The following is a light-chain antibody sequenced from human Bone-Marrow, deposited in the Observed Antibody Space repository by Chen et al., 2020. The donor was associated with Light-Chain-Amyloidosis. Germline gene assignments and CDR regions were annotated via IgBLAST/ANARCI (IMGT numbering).Light chain of an antibody. CDR3: QQYGNSPLA. CDR1: QTISSNY. CDR2: GSA. V-gene: IGKV3-20*01. Sequence: EIVLTQSPGTLSLSPGEGANLSSRASQTISSNYLTWYQQKFGQTPRLLIYGSASRATGIPDRFTGSGSGTEFTLTINRLEPEDFAMYYCQQYGNSPLAFGGGTKVEIK. J-gene: IGKJ4*01.